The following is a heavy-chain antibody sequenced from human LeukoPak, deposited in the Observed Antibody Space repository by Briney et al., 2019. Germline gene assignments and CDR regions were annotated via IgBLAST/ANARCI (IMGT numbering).Heavy chain of an antibody. V-gene: IGHV4-34*01. J-gene: IGHJ4*02. CDR1: GDSISNYY. CDR3: ARGRLWWRH. D-gene: IGHD2-21*01. Sequence: PSETLSLTCTVSGDSISNYYWSWIRQPPGKGLEWIGEINHSGSTNYNPSLKSRVTISVDTSKNQFSLKLSSVTAADTAVYYCARGRLWWRHWGQGTLVTVSS. CDR2: INHSGST.